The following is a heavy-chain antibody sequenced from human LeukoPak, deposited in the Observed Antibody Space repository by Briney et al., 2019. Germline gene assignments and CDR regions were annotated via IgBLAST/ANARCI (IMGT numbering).Heavy chain of an antibody. CDR2: IYYSGST. D-gene: IGHD2-2*01. V-gene: IGHV4-59*12. CDR1: GGSINSYY. CDR3: ARRPGAFTFDY. Sequence: SETLSLTCTVSGGSINSYYWSWIRQPPGKGLEWIGYIYYSGSTFYNPSLKSRVTISIDTSKNQFSLKLSSVTAADTAVYYCARRPGAFTFDYWGQGTLVTVSS. J-gene: IGHJ4*02.